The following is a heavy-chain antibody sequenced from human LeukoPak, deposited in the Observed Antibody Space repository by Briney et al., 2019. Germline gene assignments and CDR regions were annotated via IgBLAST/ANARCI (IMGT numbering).Heavy chain of an antibody. Sequence: ASVKVSCKASGYTFTSYYMHWVRQAPGQGLEWMGIINPSGGSTSYAQKFQGRVTMTRDTSTSTVYMELSSLRSEDTAVYYCARDRLSSSWDPYWYFDLWGRGTLVTVSS. D-gene: IGHD6-13*01. CDR2: INPSGGST. CDR1: GYTFTSYY. J-gene: IGHJ2*01. V-gene: IGHV1-46*01. CDR3: ARDRLSSSWDPYWYFDL.